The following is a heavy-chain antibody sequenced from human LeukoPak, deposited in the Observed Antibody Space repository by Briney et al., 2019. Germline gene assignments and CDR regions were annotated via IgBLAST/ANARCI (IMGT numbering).Heavy chain of an antibody. CDR2: IYYSGST. CDR3: ARGGGGYSWYFDL. D-gene: IGHD5-12*01. V-gene: IGHV4-31*03. J-gene: IGHJ2*01. CDR1: GGSISSGGYY. Sequence: SQTLSLTCTVSGGSISSGGYYWSWIRQHPGKGLEWIGYIYYSGSTYYTPSLKNRVTISVATSKNQFSLRLSSVTAVDTAVYYCARGGGGYSWYFDLWGRGTLVTVSA.